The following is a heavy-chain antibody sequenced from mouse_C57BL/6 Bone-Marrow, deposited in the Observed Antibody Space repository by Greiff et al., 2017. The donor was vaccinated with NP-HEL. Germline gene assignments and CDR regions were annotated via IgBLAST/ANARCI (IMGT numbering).Heavy chain of an antibody. J-gene: IGHJ3*01. V-gene: IGHV1-47*01. CDR1: GYTFTTYP. Sequence: QVHVKQSGAELVKPGASVKMSCKASGYTFTTYPIEWMKQNHGKSLEWIGNFHPYNDDTKYNEKFKGKATLTVEKSSSTVYLELSRLTSDDSAVYYCARRAYYSNSFAYWGQGTLVTVSA. CDR3: ARRAYYSNSFAY. CDR2: FHPYNDDT. D-gene: IGHD2-5*01.